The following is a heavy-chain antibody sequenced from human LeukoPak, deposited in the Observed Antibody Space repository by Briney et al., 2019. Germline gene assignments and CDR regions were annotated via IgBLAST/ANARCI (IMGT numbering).Heavy chain of an antibody. D-gene: IGHD2-21*01. Sequence: PGGSLRLSCAASRFTFSSYAMHWVRQAPGKGLEWVAVISYDGSNKYYADSVKGRFTISRDNSKNTLYLQMNSLRAEDTAVYYCAKAPFPVHTFDYWGQGTLVTVSS. V-gene: IGHV3-30-3*01. J-gene: IGHJ4*02. CDR2: ISYDGSNK. CDR1: RFTFSSYA. CDR3: AKAPFPVHTFDY.